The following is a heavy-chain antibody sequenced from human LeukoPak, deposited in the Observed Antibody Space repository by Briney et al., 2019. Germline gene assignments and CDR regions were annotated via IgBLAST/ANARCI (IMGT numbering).Heavy chain of an antibody. CDR1: GGSISSYY. CDR2: IYYSGSI. J-gene: IGHJ4*02. V-gene: IGHV4-59*01. CDR3: VVGHNYFDY. D-gene: IGHD2-15*01. Sequence: PSETLSLTCSVSGGSISSYYWSWIRQPPGKGPEWIGYIYYSGSINYNPSLKSRVTISVGTSKNQLSLKLSSVTAADTAVYYCVVGHNYFDYWGQGTLVTVSS.